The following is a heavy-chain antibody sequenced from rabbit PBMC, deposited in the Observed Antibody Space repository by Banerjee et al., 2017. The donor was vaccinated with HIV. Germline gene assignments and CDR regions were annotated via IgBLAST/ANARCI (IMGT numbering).Heavy chain of an antibody. Sequence: QEQLEESGGDLVKPEGSLTLTCTASGFSFSSTYWICWVRQAPGKGPEWIACIDAGSTGNTYYVSWAKGRFTISRTSSTTVTLQMTSLTAADTATYFCARDSTIGAGITFNLWGPGTLVTVS. CDR3: ARDSTIGAGITFNL. CDR2: IDAGSTGNT. CDR1: GFSFSSTYW. J-gene: IGHJ4*01. D-gene: IGHD4-2*01. V-gene: IGHV1S45*01.